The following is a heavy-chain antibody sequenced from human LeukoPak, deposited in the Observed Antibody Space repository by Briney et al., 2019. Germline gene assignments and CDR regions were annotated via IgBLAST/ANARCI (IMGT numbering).Heavy chain of an antibody. CDR2: ISAYNGNT. Sequence: GASVKVSCKASGYTFTSYGISWVRQAPGQGLEWMGWISAYNGNTNYAQKLQGRVTMTTDTSTSTAYMELRSLRSDDTAVYYCARRRSSSEGNNWFDPWGQGTLVTVSS. CDR1: GYTFTSYG. V-gene: IGHV1-18*01. CDR3: ARRRSSSEGNNWFDP. D-gene: IGHD6-6*01. J-gene: IGHJ5*02.